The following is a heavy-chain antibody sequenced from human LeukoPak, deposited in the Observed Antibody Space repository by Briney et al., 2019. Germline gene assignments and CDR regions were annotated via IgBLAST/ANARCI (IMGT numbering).Heavy chain of an antibody. CDR1: GGSFSGYY. CDR3: ARATYSSSLGY. V-gene: IGHV4-34*01. J-gene: IGHJ4*02. CDR2: INHSGST. D-gene: IGHD6-13*01. Sequence: SETLSLTCAVYGGSFSGYYWSWIRQPPGKGLEWIGEINHSGSTNYNPSLKNRVTISVDTSKNQFSLKLSSVTAADTAVYYCARATYSSSLGYWGQGTLVTVSS.